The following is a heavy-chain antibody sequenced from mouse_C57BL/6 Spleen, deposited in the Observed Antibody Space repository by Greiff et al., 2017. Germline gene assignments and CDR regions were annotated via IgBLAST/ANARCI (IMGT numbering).Heavy chain of an antibody. D-gene: IGHD1-1*01. Sequence: VQLQQPGAELVKPGASVKLSCKASGYTFTSYWMHWVKQRPGQGLEWIGMIHPNSGSTNYNEKFKSKATLTVDKSSSTAYMQLSSLTSEDSAVYYCARADYYGAYFDYWGQGTTLTVSS. V-gene: IGHV1-64*01. CDR1: GYTFTSYW. CDR3: ARADYYGAYFDY. J-gene: IGHJ2*01. CDR2: IHPNSGST.